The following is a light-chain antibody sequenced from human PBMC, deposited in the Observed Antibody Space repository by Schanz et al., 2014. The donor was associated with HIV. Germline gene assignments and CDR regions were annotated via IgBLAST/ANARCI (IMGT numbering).Light chain of an antibody. J-gene: IGKJ3*01. CDR3: QHYGSS. CDR1: QSIGSN. CDR2: ATS. V-gene: IGKV3-20*01. Sequence: EIVLTQSPDILSVSPGERATLSCRAGQSIGSNLAWYQQKPGQAPRLVIYATSTRAAGIPDRFSGTGSGTDFTLTISRLEPEDFAVYYCQHYGSSFGPGTKVDIK.